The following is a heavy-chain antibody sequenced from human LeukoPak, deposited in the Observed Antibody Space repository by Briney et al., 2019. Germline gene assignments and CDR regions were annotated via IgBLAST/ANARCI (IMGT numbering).Heavy chain of an antibody. D-gene: IGHD5-12*01. V-gene: IGHV3-21*04. Sequence: GGSLRLSCAASGSSFSSYSMNWVRQAPGKGLEWVSSISSSSSYIYYADSVKGRFTISRDNAKNSLYLQMNSLRAEDTALYYCAKDIYSAYDLARAFDFWGQGTLVTVST. J-gene: IGHJ4*01. CDR2: ISSSSSYI. CDR1: GSSFSSYS. CDR3: AKDIYSAYDLARAFDF.